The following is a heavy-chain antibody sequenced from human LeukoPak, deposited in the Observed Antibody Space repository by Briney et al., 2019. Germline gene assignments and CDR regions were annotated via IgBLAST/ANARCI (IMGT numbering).Heavy chain of an antibody. CDR3: ARVRAHRFLEWRDY. J-gene: IGHJ4*02. V-gene: IGHV3-21*01. CDR2: ISSSSSYI. Sequence: PGGSLRLSCAASGFTFSDFWMYWVRQAPGKGLEWVSSISSSSSYIYYADSVKGRFTISRDNAKNSLYLQMNSLRAEDTAVYYCARVRAHRFLEWRDYWGQGTLVTVSS. D-gene: IGHD3-3*01. CDR1: GFTFSDFW.